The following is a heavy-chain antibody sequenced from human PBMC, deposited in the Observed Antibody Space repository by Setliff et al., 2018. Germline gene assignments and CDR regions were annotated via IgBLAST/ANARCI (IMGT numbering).Heavy chain of an antibody. J-gene: IGHJ4*02. CDR1: GYSISSGYN. Sequence: SETLSLTCAVSGYSISSGYNWGWIRQPPGKGLEWIASIYYRGSTSYNSSLKSRVSISVDTSKNQFSLNLNSVTAADTAVYYCATLTGDRGVDYWGQGRLVTAPQ. V-gene: IGHV4-38-2*01. CDR2: IYYRGST. CDR3: ATLTGDRGVDY. D-gene: IGHD7-27*01.